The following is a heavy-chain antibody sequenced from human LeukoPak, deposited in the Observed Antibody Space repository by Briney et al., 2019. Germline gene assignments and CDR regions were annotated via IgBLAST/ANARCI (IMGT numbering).Heavy chain of an antibody. J-gene: IGHJ4*02. CDR1: GGSISSSDHY. V-gene: IGHV4-39*01. D-gene: IGHD5-24*01. CDR3: ARQRRWIQQI. Sequence: SETLSLTCTVSGGSISSSDHYWGWIRRSPGMGLEWIGSIYYSGTTYYNPSLKSRVTISVDTSKNQFSLKLSSVTAADTAVYYCARQRRWIQQIWGQGTLVTVSS. CDR2: IYYSGTT.